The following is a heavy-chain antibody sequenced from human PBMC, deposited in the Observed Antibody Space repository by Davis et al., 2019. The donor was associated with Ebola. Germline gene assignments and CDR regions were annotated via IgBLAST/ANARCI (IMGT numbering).Heavy chain of an antibody. CDR1: GYTFTSYA. CDR3: ARDQVYYYDSSGDLWY. Sequence: ASVKVSCKASGYTFTSYAIHWVRQAPGQRLEWMGWINAGNGNTKYSQKFQGRVTITRDTSASTAYMELSSLRSEDTAVYYCARDQVYYYDSSGDLWYWGQGTLVTVSS. CDR2: INAGNGNT. V-gene: IGHV1-3*01. D-gene: IGHD3-22*01. J-gene: IGHJ4*02.